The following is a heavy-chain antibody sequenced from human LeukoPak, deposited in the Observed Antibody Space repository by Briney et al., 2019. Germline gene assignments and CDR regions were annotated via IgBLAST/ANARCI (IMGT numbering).Heavy chain of an antibody. V-gene: IGHV4-30-4*08. CDR1: GGSISSGYYY. D-gene: IGHD2-2*01. CDR2: IYYSGST. Sequence: PSETLSLTCTVSGGSISSGYYYWSWIRQPPGKGLEWFGYIYYSGSTYYNPSIKSRVTISVDTSKNQFSLKLSSVTAADTAVYYCAGYCSSTSCYPLYYFDYWGQGTLVTVSS. CDR3: AGYCSSTSCYPLYYFDY. J-gene: IGHJ4*02.